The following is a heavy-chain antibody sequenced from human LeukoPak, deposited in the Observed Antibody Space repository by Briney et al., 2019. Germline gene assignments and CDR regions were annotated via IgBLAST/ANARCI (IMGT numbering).Heavy chain of an antibody. J-gene: IGHJ4*02. Sequence: GGSLRLSCAASGFTFSSYSMNWVRQAPGKGLEWVSSISSSSSYIYYADSVKGRFTISRDNAKNSLYLQMNSLRPEDTAVYYCATIGGGRPRRGDYWGQGTLVTVSS. D-gene: IGHD2-15*01. CDR1: GFTFSSYS. CDR2: ISSSSSYI. V-gene: IGHV3-21*01. CDR3: ATIGGGRPRRGDY.